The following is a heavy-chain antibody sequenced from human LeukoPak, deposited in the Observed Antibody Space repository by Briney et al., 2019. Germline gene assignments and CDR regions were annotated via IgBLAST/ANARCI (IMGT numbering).Heavy chain of an antibody. D-gene: IGHD4-17*01. CDR3: ASPYDYGDSPEEAFDI. CDR2: INPNSGGT. CDR1: GYTFTGYY. Sequence: ASVKVSCKASGYTFTGYYMHWVRQAPGQGLEWMGWINPNSGGTNYAQKFQGRVTMTRDTSISTAYMELSRLRSDDTAVYYCASPYDYGDSPEEAFDIWGQGTMVTVSS. J-gene: IGHJ3*02. V-gene: IGHV1-2*02.